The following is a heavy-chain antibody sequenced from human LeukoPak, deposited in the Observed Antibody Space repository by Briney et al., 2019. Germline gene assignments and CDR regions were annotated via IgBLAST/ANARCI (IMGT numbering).Heavy chain of an antibody. CDR1: GFTFSSYG. D-gene: IGHD6-19*01. V-gene: IGHV3-30*02. Sequence: GGSLRLSCAASGFTFSSYGMHWVRQAPGKGLEWVAFIRYDGSNKYYADSVKGRFTISRDNSKNTLYLQMNSLRAEDTAVYYCARDDVAAPYYFDYWGQGTLVTVSS. CDR3: ARDDVAAPYYFDY. J-gene: IGHJ4*02. CDR2: IRYDGSNK.